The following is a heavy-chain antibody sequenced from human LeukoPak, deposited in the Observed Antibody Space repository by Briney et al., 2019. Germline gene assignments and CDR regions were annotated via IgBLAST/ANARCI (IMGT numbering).Heavy chain of an antibody. CDR1: GGSISSYY. D-gene: IGHD1-26*01. V-gene: IGHV4-59*01. CDR3: ARVHSGSYDY. J-gene: IGHJ4*02. Sequence: MSSETLSLTCTVSGGSISSYYWSWIRQPPGKGLEWIGYIYYSGSTNYNPSLKCRVTISVDTSKNQFSLKLSSVIAADTAVYYCARVHSGSYDYWGQGTLVTVSS. CDR2: IYYSGST.